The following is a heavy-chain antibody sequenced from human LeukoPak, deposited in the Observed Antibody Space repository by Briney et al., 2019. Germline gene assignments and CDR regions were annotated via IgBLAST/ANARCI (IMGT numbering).Heavy chain of an antibody. CDR3: AIGVRGVIMRPKYYYYYMDV. V-gene: IGHV1-8*03. CDR1: GYTFTSYD. Sequence: ASVKVSCKASGYTFTSYDINWVRQATGQGLEWMGWMNPNSGNTGYAQKFQGRVTITRNTSISTAYMELSSLRSEDTAVYYCAIGVRGVIMRPKYYYYYMDVWGKGTTVTVSS. J-gene: IGHJ6*03. D-gene: IGHD3-10*01. CDR2: MNPNSGNT.